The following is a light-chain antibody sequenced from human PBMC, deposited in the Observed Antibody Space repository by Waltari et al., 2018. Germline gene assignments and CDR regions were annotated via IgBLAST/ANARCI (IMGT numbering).Light chain of an antibody. J-gene: IGKJ4*01. V-gene: IGKV2D-29*01. CDR1: ASHLRSEGKTY. CDR3: MQTLRLPSFS. CDR2: EAS. Sequence: GVPQPPLSMSVTPGQPASMSCKSRASHLRSEGKTYLYWYLHKPGQPPRLLIYEASKRFSGVPDRFSGSGSGTDFTLRISRVEADDVGVYYCMQTLRLPSFSFGGGTKVEIK.